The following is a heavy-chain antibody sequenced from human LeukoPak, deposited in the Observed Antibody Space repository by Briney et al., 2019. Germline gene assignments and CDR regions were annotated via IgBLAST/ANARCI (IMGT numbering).Heavy chain of an antibody. V-gene: IGHV3-21*01. CDR1: GFTFSSYS. J-gene: IGHJ4*02. D-gene: IGHD3/OR15-3a*01. CDR2: ISSSSSYI. Sequence: PGGSLRLSCAASGFTFSSYSMNWVRQAPGKGLEWVSSISSSSSYIYYADSVKGRFTISGDNAKNSLYLQMNSLRAEDTAVYYCARQTGSGLFILPGGQGTLVTVSS. CDR3: ARQTGSGLFILP.